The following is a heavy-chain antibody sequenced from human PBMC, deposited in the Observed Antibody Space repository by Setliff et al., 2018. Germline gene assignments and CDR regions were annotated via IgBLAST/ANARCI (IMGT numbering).Heavy chain of an antibody. V-gene: IGHV1-69*05. CDR3: ARERGDIVTTTSYYYYLDV. CDR2: IIPMFGTP. Sequence: SVKVSCKASGDSFNNYAISWVRQAPGQGLEWMGGIIPMFGTPAYAQKFQDSVTITTDESTSTAYMELSSLRSEDTAVYYCARERGDIVTTTSYYYYLDVWGKGTTVTVSS. CDR1: GDSFNNYA. D-gene: IGHD5-12*01. J-gene: IGHJ6*03.